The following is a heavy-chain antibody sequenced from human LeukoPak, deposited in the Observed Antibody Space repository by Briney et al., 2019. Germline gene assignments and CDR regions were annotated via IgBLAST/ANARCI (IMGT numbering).Heavy chain of an antibody. CDR3: ARGRRVATSRGTNGMDV. J-gene: IGHJ6*04. V-gene: IGHV4-34*01. CDR1: GGSFIGYY. CDR2: INHSGST. Sequence: SVTLSLTCAVYGGSFIGYYWSWIRQPPAKGLEWIGEINHSGSTYYNPPLNSRVTISVDTSKNQFSLKLSSVTAAGTAVYYCARGRRVATSRGTNGMDVGGKGTTVTASS. D-gene: IGHD5-12*01.